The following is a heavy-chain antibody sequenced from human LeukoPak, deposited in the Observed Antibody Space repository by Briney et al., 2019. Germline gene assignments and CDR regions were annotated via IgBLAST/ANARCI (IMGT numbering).Heavy chain of an antibody. CDR2: INQGGSDK. CDR3: TRDRSRAEDD. Sequence: GGSLRLSCAASGFTFSGHWMRWVRQAPGKGLEWVANINQGGSDKYYVDSVKGRFTISRDNANNLLYLQMNSLRGEDTAVYYCTRDRSRAEDDWGQGTLVTASS. CDR1: GFTFSGHW. J-gene: IGHJ4*02. V-gene: IGHV3-7*01. D-gene: IGHD1-14*01.